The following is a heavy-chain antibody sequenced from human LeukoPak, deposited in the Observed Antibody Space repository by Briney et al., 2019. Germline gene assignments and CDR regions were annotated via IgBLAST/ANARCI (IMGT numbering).Heavy chain of an antibody. CDR3: ATARYYDFWSGYYGMDV. CDR1: GFTFSSYA. Sequence: GGSLRLPCAASGFTFSSYAMSWVRQAPGKGLEWVSAISGSGGSTYYADSVKGRFTISRDNSKNTLYLQMNSLRAEDTAVYYCATARYYDFWSGYYGMDVWGKGTTVTVSS. J-gene: IGHJ6*04. CDR2: ISGSGGST. D-gene: IGHD3-3*01. V-gene: IGHV3-23*01.